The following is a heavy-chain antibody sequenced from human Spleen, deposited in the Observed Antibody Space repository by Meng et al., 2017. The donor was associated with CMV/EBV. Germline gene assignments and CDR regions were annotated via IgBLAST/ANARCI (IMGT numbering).Heavy chain of an antibody. CDR1: GFTFSSYE. Sequence: GGSLRLSCAASGFTFSSYEMNWVRQAPGKGLEWVSYISSSGSTIYYADSVKGRFTISRDNAKNSLYLQMNSLRAEDTAVYYCARGGYSSSLFWIDWGQGALVTVSS. CDR2: ISSSGSTI. CDR3: ARGGYSSSLFWID. V-gene: IGHV3-48*03. J-gene: IGHJ4*02. D-gene: IGHD3-3*01.